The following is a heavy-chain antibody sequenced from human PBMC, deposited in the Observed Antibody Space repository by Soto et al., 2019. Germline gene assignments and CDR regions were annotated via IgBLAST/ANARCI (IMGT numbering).Heavy chain of an antibody. CDR1: GFTFSSYG. Sequence: QVQLVESGGGVVQPGRSLRLSCAASGFTFSSYGMHWVRQAPGKGLEWVAVIWQDGSNKYYSDSVKGRFTISRDSSKNTLYLQMNSLRAEDTAVYYCARDPTTAVTNAYFDYWGQGTRVTVSS. V-gene: IGHV3-33*01. CDR3: ARDPTTAVTNAYFDY. J-gene: IGHJ4*02. D-gene: IGHD4-17*01. CDR2: IWQDGSNK.